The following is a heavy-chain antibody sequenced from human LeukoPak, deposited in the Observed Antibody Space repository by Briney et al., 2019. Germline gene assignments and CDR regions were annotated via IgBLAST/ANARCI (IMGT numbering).Heavy chain of an antibody. D-gene: IGHD6-6*01. V-gene: IGHV3-11*01. Sequence: PGGSLRLSCAASGFTFTDYFMNWIRQAPGKGLEWVSSISISGSTIYYADSVKGRFTISRDNAKNSLYQQMNSLRAEDTAVYYCARSSDSSSLQYFQHWGQGTLVTVSS. CDR2: ISISGSTI. CDR1: GFTFTDYF. CDR3: ARSSDSSSLQYFQH. J-gene: IGHJ1*01.